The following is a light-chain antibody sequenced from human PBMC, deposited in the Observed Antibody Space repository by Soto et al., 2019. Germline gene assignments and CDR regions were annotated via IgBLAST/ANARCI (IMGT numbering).Light chain of an antibody. Sequence: EIVLTQSPGTLSLSAGKSATLSCRASQSVSNFLAWYQQKTGQAPRLLIYDKSNRATGIPDRFSGSGSGTDLTLTINKLDPEDFAVYYCQQRSNWPSTFGQGTRLEIK. J-gene: IGKJ5*01. CDR3: QQRSNWPST. CDR2: DKS. V-gene: IGKV3-11*01. CDR1: QSVSNF.